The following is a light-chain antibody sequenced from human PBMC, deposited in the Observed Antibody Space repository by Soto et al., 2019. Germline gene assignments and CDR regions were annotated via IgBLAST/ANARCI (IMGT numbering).Light chain of an antibody. Sequence: DIQMTQSPSTLSASVGDRVTITCRASQSISSWLAWYQQKPGEAPKLLIYDASSLESGVPSRFSGSGSGTEFTLTISRLQPDDFATYYCQQYNSYRTFGQGTKVDIK. CDR2: DAS. CDR3: QQYNSYRT. CDR1: QSISSW. V-gene: IGKV1-5*01. J-gene: IGKJ1*01.